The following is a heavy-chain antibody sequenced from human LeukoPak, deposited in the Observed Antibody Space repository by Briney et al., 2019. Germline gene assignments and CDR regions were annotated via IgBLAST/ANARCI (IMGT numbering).Heavy chain of an antibody. J-gene: IGHJ6*03. Sequence: SEALSLTCTVSGGSISSGSYYWSWIRQPAGKGLEWIGRIYTSGSTNYNPSLKSRVTISVDTSKNQFSLKLSSVTAADTAVYYCARGVGATVYYYYYMDVWGKGTTVTISS. CDR2: IYTSGST. D-gene: IGHD1-26*01. CDR3: ARGVGATVYYYYYMDV. CDR1: GGSISSGSYY. V-gene: IGHV4-61*02.